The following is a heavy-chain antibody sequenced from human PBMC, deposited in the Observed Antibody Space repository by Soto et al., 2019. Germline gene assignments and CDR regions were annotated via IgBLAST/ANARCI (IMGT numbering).Heavy chain of an antibody. CDR3: ARYGYCSGGSCYGNDPHDAFDI. D-gene: IGHD2-15*01. CDR2: IYYSGST. V-gene: IGHV4-59*08. Sequence: QVQLQESGPGLVKPSETLSLTCTVSGGSISSYYWSWIRQPPGKGLEWIGYIYYSGSTNYNPSLKSRVTISVDTSKNQFSLKLSSVTAADTAVYYCARYGYCSGGSCYGNDPHDAFDIWGQGTMVTVSS. CDR1: GGSISSYY. J-gene: IGHJ3*02.